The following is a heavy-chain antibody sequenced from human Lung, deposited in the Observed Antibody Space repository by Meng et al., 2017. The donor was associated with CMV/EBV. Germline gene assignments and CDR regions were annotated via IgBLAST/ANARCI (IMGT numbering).Heavy chain of an antibody. V-gene: IGHV3-30*04. CDR3: ARDRLYYYDTSGYYYPRYFQH. CDR2: ISSDGSNK. D-gene: IGHD3-22*01. CDR1: GFTFSNYA. J-gene: IGHJ1*01. Sequence: GESXKISXAASGFTFSNYAMHWVRQAPGKGLDWVAVISSDGSNKEYADPVKGRFTISRDNSKNTLYLHMNSLRAEDTAVYYCARDRLYYYDTSGYYYPRYFQHWGQGXLVTVSS.